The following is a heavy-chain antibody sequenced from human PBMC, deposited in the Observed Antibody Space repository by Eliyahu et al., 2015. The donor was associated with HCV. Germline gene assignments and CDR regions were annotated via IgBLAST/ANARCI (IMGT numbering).Heavy chain of an antibody. CDR1: GGTFSSYT. V-gene: IGHV1-69*08. D-gene: IGHD4-23*01. Sequence: QVQLVQSGAEVKKPGSSVKVSCKASGGTFSSYTISWXRQAPGQGLEWMGRIIPILGIANYAQKFQGRVTITADKSTSTAYMXLSSLRSEDTAVYYCAREDGGGGYWGQGTLVTVSS. CDR2: IIPILGIA. CDR3: AREDGGGGY. J-gene: IGHJ4*02.